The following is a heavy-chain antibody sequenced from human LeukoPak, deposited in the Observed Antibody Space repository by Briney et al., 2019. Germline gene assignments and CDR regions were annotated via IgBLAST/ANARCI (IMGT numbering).Heavy chain of an antibody. CDR1: GGSISSYY. Sequence: SETLSLTCTVSGGSISSYYWSWIRQPPGKGLEWIGYIYYSGSTNYNPSLKSRVTISVDTSKNQFSLKLSSVTAADTAVYYCARVYSSSWYDWFDPWGQGTLVTVSS. J-gene: IGHJ5*02. CDR3: ARVYSSSWYDWFDP. CDR2: IYYSGST. D-gene: IGHD6-13*01. V-gene: IGHV4-59*01.